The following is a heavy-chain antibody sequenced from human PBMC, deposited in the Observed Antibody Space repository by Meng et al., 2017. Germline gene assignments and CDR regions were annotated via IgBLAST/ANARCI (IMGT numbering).Heavy chain of an antibody. CDR1: GGTFSSYA. CDR2: IIPIFGTA. CDR3: ARDYLGGNQKPNAFDI. Sequence: SVKVSCKASGGTFSSYAISWVRQAPGQGLEWMGGIIPIFGTANYAQKFQGGVTITADKSTSTAYMELSSLRSEDTAVYYCARDYLGGNQKPNAFDIWGQGTMVTVSS. D-gene: IGHD4-23*01. J-gene: IGHJ3*02. V-gene: IGHV1-69*06.